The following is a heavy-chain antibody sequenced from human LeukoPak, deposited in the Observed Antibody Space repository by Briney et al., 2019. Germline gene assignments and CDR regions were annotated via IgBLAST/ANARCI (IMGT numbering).Heavy chain of an antibody. CDR2: IYTSGST. V-gene: IGHV4-4*07. D-gene: IGHD3-22*01. Sequence: PSETLSLTCTVSGGSISSYYWSWIRQPAGKGLGWIGRIYTSGSTNYHPSLKSRVTMSVDTSKNQFSLKLSSVTGADTAVYYCARLETWVDSSGYSYYFDYWGQGTLVTVSS. CDR3: ARLETWVDSSGYSYYFDY. CDR1: GGSISSYY. J-gene: IGHJ4*02.